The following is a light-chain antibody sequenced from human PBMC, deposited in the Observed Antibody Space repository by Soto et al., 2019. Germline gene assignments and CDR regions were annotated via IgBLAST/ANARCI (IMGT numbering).Light chain of an antibody. CDR2: SVT. J-gene: IGLJ2*01. Sequence: QSALTQPASVSGSPGQSITISCSGTSNDVGAFDYVSWYQHRPGKAPKLIIFSVTSRPSGISDLFSGSKSGNTASLTISGLQAEDEADFYCSSYTMSNTLAFGGGTKLTVL. CDR1: SNDVGAFDY. V-gene: IGLV2-14*03. CDR3: SSYTMSNTLA.